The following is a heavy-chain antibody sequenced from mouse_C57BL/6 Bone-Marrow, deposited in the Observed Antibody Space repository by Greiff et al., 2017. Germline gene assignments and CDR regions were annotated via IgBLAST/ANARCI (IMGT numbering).Heavy chain of an antibody. CDR1: GYTFTSYG. CDR2: IYPRSGNT. CDR3: TRRTLEAWFAC. J-gene: IGHJ3*01. V-gene: IGHV1-81*01. Sequence: QVQLQQSGAELARPGASVKLSCKASGYTFTSYGISWVKQRTGQGLEWIGEIYPRSGNTYYNEKFKGKATLTADKSSSTAYMELRSLTSEDAAVYFCTRRTLEAWFACWGQGTLVTVSA.